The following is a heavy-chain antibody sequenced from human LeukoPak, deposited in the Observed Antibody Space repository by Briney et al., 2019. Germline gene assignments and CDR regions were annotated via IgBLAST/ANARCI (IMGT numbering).Heavy chain of an antibody. CDR1: GFTSADYG. D-gene: IGHD6-19*01. J-gene: IGHJ4*02. CDR2: INWNGDST. V-gene: IGHV3-20*01. CDR3: AREGGYSSEFDY. Sequence: GGSLRLSCAASGFTSADYGMCWVRHAPGKGLERVSGINWNGDSTGYADSVERLFTITRDNAKNSLYLQMNRRRAEDTALYHCAREGGYSSEFDYWGQGTLVTVSS.